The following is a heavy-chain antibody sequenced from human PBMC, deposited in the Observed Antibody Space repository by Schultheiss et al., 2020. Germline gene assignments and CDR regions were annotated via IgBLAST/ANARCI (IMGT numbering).Heavy chain of an antibody. V-gene: IGHV3-30*18. D-gene: IGHD1-26*01. CDR1: GFTFSSYG. CDR3: AKEGDGGSTGDY. Sequence: SLKISCAASGFTFSSYGMHWVRQAPGKGLEWVAVISYDGSNKYYADSVKGRFTISRDNSKNTLYLQMNSLRAEDTAVYYCAKEGDGGSTGDYWGQGTLVTVSS. J-gene: IGHJ4*02. CDR2: ISYDGSNK.